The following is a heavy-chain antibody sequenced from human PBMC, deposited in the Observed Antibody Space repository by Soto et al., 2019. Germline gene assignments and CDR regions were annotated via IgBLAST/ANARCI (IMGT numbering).Heavy chain of an antibody. CDR1: GGSISSYY. J-gene: IGHJ5*02. CDR2: IYYSGST. CDR3: ARKYYDYVWGSYRYMSWFDP. V-gene: IGHV4-59*01. D-gene: IGHD3-16*02. Sequence: SETLSLTCTVSGGSISSYYWSWIRQPPGKGLEWIGYIYYSGSTNYNPSLKSRVTISVDTSKNQFSLKLSSVTAADTAVYYCARKYYDYVWGSYRYMSWFDPWGQGTLVTVS.